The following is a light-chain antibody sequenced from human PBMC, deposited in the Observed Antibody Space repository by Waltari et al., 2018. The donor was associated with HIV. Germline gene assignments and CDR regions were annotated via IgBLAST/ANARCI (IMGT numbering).Light chain of an antibody. CDR1: SSNIGSNS. CDR3: ATWDDSLNGVL. V-gene: IGLV1-47*01. J-gene: IGLJ2*01. CDR2: RDT. Sequence: SVLTQPPSASGTPGQKVTISCSGSSSNIGSNSVFWYQQLPGAAPKLLIYRDTQRPSGVPDRVSGARSGTSASLASSGLRSEDEAVYSCATWDDSLNGVLFGGGTNLNVL.